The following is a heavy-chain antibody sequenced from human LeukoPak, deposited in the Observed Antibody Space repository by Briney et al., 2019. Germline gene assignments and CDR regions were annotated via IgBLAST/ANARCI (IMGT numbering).Heavy chain of an antibody. CDR2: ISSKGGST. CDR3: ARTYYDFWSGYYAILDYYFDY. J-gene: IGHJ4*02. D-gene: IGHD3-3*01. V-gene: IGHV3-64*01. Sequence: GGSLRLSCAASGFTYSSYAMHWVRQAPGKGLEYVSAISSKGGSTYYANSVKGRFTISRDNSKNTLYLQMGSLRAEDMAVYYCARTYYDFWSGYYAILDYYFDYWGQGTLVTVSS. CDR1: GFTYSSYA.